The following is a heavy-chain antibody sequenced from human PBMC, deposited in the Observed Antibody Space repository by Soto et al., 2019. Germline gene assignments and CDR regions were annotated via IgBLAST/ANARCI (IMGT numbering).Heavy chain of an antibody. Sequence: PGGSLRLSCAASGFTVSSNYMSWVRQAPGKGLEWVSVIYSGGSTYYADSVKGRFTISRDNSKNTLDLQMNSLRAEATAVYYCARGGIQLWSAFDYWGQGTLVTVSS. CDR2: IYSGGST. CDR1: GFTVSSNY. D-gene: IGHD5-18*01. V-gene: IGHV3-53*01. CDR3: ARGGIQLWSAFDY. J-gene: IGHJ4*02.